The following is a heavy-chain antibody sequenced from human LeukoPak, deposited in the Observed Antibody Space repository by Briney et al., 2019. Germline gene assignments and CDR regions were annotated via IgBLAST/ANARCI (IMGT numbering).Heavy chain of an antibody. D-gene: IGHD6-13*01. Sequence: ASVKVSCKASGYTFTGYYMHWVRQAPGQGLEWMGRINPISGGTNYAQKFQGRVTMTRDASISTAYMELSRLRSDDTAVYYCATILIAAAGPGDYWGQGTLVTVSS. CDR1: GYTFTGYY. CDR3: ATILIAAAGPGDY. CDR2: INPISGGT. J-gene: IGHJ4*02. V-gene: IGHV1-2*06.